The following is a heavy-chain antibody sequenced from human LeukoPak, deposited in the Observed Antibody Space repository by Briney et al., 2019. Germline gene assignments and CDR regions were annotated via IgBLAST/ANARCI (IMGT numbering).Heavy chain of an antibody. J-gene: IGHJ4*02. Sequence: GASVKVPCKASGYTFTGYYMHWVRQAPGQGLEWMGWINPNSGNTNYAQKLQGRVTMTTDTSTSTAYMELRSLRSDDTAVYYCARDFSAAAGTPPFDYWGQGTLVTVSS. CDR3: ARDFSAAAGTPPFDY. CDR2: INPNSGNT. V-gene: IGHV1-18*04. D-gene: IGHD6-13*01. CDR1: GYTFTGYY.